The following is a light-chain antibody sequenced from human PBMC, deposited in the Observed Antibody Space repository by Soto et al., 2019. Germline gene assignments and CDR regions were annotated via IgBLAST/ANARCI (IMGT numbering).Light chain of an antibody. CDR2: DVS. J-gene: IGLJ2*01. CDR1: SSDVGGYNY. V-gene: IGLV2-14*01. CDR3: SSYTSSSTLVV. Sequence: QPALTQPASVSGSPGQSITISCTGTSSDVGGYNYVSWYQQHPGKAPKLMIYDVSNRPSGVSNRFSGSKSVNTASLTISGLQADDEADYYCSSYTSSSTLVVFGGGTNVTVL.